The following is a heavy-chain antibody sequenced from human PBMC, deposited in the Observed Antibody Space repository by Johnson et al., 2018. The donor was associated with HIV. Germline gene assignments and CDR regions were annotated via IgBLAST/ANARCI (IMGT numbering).Heavy chain of an antibody. J-gene: IGHJ3*02. D-gene: IGHD1-1*01. CDR3: ATSTASDAFDI. CDR2: IRYDGSKK. V-gene: IGHV3-30*02. CDR1: GFIFDDYG. Sequence: QVQLVESGGGEVRPGGSLRLACVASGFIFDDYGLTWVRQAPGKGLEWVALIRYDGSKKYYADSVKGRFTISRDNSKNTMDLQMNSLRAEDTAVYYCATSTASDAFDIWGQGTMVTVSS.